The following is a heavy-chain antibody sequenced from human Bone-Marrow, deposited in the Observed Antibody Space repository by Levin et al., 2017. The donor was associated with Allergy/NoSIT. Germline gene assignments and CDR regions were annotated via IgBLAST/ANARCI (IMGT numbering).Heavy chain of an antibody. J-gene: IGHJ5*02. Sequence: SQTLSLTCGVSDGSIRSSNWWTWVRQPPGKGLEWIGEIYHSGSTNYNPSLKSRVTISVEKSKNQFSLKLSSVTAADTAGYYCARRNVLAPGEDWFDPWGQGTLVTVSS. D-gene: IGHD7-27*01. CDR2: IYHSGST. V-gene: IGHV4-4*02. CDR3: ARRNVLAPGEDWFDP. CDR1: DGSIRSSNW.